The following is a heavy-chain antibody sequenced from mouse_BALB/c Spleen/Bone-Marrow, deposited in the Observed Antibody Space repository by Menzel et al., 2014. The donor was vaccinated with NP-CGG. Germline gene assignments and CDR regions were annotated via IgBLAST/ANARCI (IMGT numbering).Heavy chain of an antibody. D-gene: IGHD1-2*01. CDR3: ARGKGYGYVWVAY. CDR1: GYTFTSYW. Sequence: QVQLQQSGAELAKPGASVKMSCKASGYTFTSYWMHWVKQRPGQGLEWIGYINPSTGYTEYNQKSKDKATLTADKSSSTAYMQLSSLTSEDSAVYYCARGKGYGYVWVAYWGQGTLVTVSA. J-gene: IGHJ3*01. V-gene: IGHV1-7*01. CDR2: INPSTGYT.